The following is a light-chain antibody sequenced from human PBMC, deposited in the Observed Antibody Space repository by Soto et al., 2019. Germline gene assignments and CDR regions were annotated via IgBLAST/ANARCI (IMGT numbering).Light chain of an antibody. J-gene: IGLJ1*01. Sequence: QSVLTQPPSVSGSPGQSVTISCTGTSSDVGSYNRVSWYQQPPGTAPKLMIYEVSNRPSGVPDRFSGSKSGNTASLTISGLQAEDEADYYCSLYTSSSTYVFGTGTKLPS. CDR1: SSDVGSYNR. V-gene: IGLV2-18*01. CDR3: SLYTSSSTYV. CDR2: EVS.